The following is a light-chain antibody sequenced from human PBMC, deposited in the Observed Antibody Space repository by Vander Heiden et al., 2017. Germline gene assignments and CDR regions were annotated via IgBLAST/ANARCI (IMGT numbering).Light chain of an antibody. CDR3: QHYHDLPIT. J-gene: IGKJ2*01. CDR1: QDIKNF. Sequence: DIQMTQSPSSLSASVGDRITITCQASQDIKNFLNWFQQKPGKPPKLLIYDASSLRPGVPSRFRGSGSGTDFTFTISSLQTEDIATYYCQHYHDLPITFGQGTKLEI. V-gene: IGKV1-33*01. CDR2: DAS.